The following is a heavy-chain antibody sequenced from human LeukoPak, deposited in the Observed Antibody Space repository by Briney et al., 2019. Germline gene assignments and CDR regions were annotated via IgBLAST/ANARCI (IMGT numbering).Heavy chain of an antibody. D-gene: IGHD5-18*01. J-gene: IGHJ4*02. CDR2: ISSSGSTI. CDR1: GFILSDHY. V-gene: IGHV3-11*01. CDR3: AREKYSYGGVFDY. Sequence: GGSLRLSCAASGFILSDHYMDWVRQAPGKGLEWVSYISSSGSTIYYADSVKGRFTISRDNAKNSLYLQMNSLRAEDTAVYYCAREKYSYGGVFDYWGQGTLVTVPS.